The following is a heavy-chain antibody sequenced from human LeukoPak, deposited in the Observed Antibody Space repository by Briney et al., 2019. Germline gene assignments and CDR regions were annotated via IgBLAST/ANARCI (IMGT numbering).Heavy chain of an antibody. CDR1: GDSLSSGDYY. CDR2: IYYSGNT. Sequence: SQTLSLACTVSGDSLSSGDYYWSWNRQPPGKGLEWIGYIYYSGNTYYNPSLQSRVTISVDTSKNQFSLNLSSVTAADTAVFYCARGHDYFDYWGQGTLVTVSS. CDR3: ARGHDYFDY. J-gene: IGHJ4*02. V-gene: IGHV4-30-4*08.